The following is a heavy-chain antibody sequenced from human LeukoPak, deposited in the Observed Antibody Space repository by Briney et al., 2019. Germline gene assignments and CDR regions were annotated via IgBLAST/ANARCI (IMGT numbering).Heavy chain of an antibody. CDR2: ISYDGSNK. D-gene: IGHD5-24*01. V-gene: IGHV3-30-3*01. J-gene: IGHJ4*02. CDR3: ARTREEGRWLQLPLDY. CDR1: GFTFSSYA. Sequence: GGSLRLSCAASGFTFSSYAMHWVRQAPGKGLEWVAVISYDGSNKYYADSVKGRFTISRDNSKNTLYLQMNSLRAEDTAVYYCARTREEGRWLQLPLDYWAREPWSPSPQ.